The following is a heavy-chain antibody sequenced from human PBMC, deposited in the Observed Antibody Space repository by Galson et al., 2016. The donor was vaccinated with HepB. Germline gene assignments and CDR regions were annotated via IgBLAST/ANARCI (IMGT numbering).Heavy chain of an antibody. CDR1: GFTVSSNY. V-gene: IGHV3-53*01. CDR3: ARAHGDYGSGSYRFDP. D-gene: IGHD3-10*01. Sequence: LRLSCAASGFTVSSNYMSWVRQAPGKGLEWVSIIYSDGSTYYADSVKGRFTISRDNSKNTLYLQMNSLRAEDTAVYYCARAHGDYGSGSYRFDPWGQGTLVTVSS. CDR2: IYSDGST. J-gene: IGHJ5*02.